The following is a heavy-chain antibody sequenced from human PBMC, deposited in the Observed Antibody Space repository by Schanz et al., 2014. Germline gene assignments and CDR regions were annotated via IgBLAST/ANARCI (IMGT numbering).Heavy chain of an antibody. CDR3: AKYRGYYRVSGSYRELEY. CDR2: IGVDGTTT. D-gene: IGHD3-10*01. Sequence: EVQLVESGGTLVRPGGSLRLSCAASGFTFSTYAMAWVRQAPGKGLEWVSVIGVDGTTTYYADSVKGRFTISRDNSKNTLYLQMNSLRPEDTAVYYCAKYRGYYRVSGSYRELEYWGQGTLVTVSS. CDR1: GFTFSTYA. J-gene: IGHJ4*02. V-gene: IGHV3-23*04.